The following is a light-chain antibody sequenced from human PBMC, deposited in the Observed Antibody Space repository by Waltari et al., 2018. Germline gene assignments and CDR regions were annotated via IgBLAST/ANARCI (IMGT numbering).Light chain of an antibody. CDR3: QQYNDWPIT. V-gene: IGKV3-15*01. CDR1: QSVSSS. J-gene: IGKJ5*01. Sequence: EIVMTQSPATLSVSPGERATLSCRASQSVSSSLAWYQQNPGQAPRLLIYGASTRATGIPARFSGSGSGKEFTLSISSLQSEDFAVYYCQQYNDWPITFGQGTRLEIK. CDR2: GAS.